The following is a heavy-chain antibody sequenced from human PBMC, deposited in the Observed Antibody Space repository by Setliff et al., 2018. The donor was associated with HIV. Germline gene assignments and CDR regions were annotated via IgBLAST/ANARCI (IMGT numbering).Heavy chain of an antibody. J-gene: IGHJ4*02. CDR1: GYSISTAYY. CDR2: VYHSGTT. D-gene: IGHD3-3*01. CDR3: MRGRSITIFGVAYFDF. Sequence: PSETLSLTCAVSGYSISTAYYWGWIRQPPGKGLEWIGSVYHSGTTYYNPSLKSRVTISVYMSNNQFSLKVTSVTAADTAVYYCMRGRSITIFGVAYFDFWGQGTQVTSPQ. V-gene: IGHV4-38-2*01.